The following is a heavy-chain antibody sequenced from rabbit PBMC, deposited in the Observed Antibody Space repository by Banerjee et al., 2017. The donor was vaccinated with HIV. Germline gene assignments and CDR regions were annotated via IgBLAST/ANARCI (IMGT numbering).Heavy chain of an antibody. CDR2: TDPFFGTT. CDR1: GFDFSNHG. J-gene: IGHJ3*01. Sequence: QQQLVESGGGLVKPGGSLKLSCKASGFDFSNHGVTWVRQAPGKGLEWIGYTDPFFGTTYYASWVNVRFTISRDTNKNTVSLKMTSLTAADTATYFCARDQCDSSCGYYANTRLDLWGPGTLVTVS. D-gene: IGHD1-1*01. V-gene: IGHV1S47*01. CDR3: ARDQCDSSCGYYANTRLDL.